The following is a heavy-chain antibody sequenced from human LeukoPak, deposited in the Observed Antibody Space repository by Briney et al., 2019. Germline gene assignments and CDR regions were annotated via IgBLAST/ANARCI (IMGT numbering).Heavy chain of an antibody. D-gene: IGHD4-23*01. V-gene: IGHV3-66*01. CDR2: IYSGGST. CDR1: GFTVSSNY. CDR3: ARDYYGGNSEVISWYFDL. J-gene: IGHJ2*01. Sequence: GGSLRLSCAASGFTVSSNYMSWVRQAPGKGLEWVSVIYSGGSTYYADSVKGRFTISRDKSKNTLYLRMNSLRAEDTAVYYCARDYYGGNSEVISWYFDLWGRGTLVSVSS.